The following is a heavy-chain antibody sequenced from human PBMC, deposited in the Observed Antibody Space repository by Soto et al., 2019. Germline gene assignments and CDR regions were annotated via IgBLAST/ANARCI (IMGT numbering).Heavy chain of an antibody. CDR1: GFTFRSYE. CDR3: AGPRAFDGYEGGYFFHL. V-gene: IGHV3-48*03. CDR2: ISSRATGI. D-gene: IGHD5-12*01. Sequence: EVKLVESGGGLVQPGGSLRISCAASGFTFRSYEMNWVRQAPGKGLEWVSYISSRATGIFYADSVKGRFTISRDDANNSLYRKINGLRGEDPVFYYCAGPRAFDGYEGGYFFHLGGQGPGATVSS. J-gene: IGHJ4*02.